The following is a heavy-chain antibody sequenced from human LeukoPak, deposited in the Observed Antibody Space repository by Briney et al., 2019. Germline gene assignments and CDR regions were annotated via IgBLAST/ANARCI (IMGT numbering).Heavy chain of an antibody. V-gene: IGHV1-69*13. CDR2: IIPIFGTA. Sequence: SVKVSCKASGGTFSSYAISWVRQAPGQGLEWMGGIIPIFGTANYAQKFQGRVTITADESTSTAYMELSSLRSEDTAVYYCARVEYCDFWSGYYTGVGAFDIWGQGTMVTVSS. D-gene: IGHD3-3*01. J-gene: IGHJ3*02. CDR1: GGTFSSYA. CDR3: ARVEYCDFWSGYYTGVGAFDI.